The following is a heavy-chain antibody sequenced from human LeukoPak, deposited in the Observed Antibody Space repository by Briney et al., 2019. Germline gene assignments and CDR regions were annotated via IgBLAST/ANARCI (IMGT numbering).Heavy chain of an antibody. D-gene: IGHD6-6*01. Sequence: SETLSLTCTVSGGSISSYYWSWIRRPAGKGLEWIGRISTSGSTNYNPSLKSRVTMSVDTSKNQFSLKLSSVTAADTAVYYYARDLSSSKPYINWFGPLGQGTLVTVSS. CDR2: ISTSGST. V-gene: IGHV4-4*07. CDR3: ARDLSSSKPYINWFGP. J-gene: IGHJ5*02. CDR1: GGSISSYY.